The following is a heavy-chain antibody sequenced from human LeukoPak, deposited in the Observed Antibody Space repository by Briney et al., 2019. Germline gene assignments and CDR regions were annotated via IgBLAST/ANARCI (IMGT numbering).Heavy chain of an antibody. V-gene: IGHV3-23*01. CDR3: AKDLAVDDAFDI. J-gene: IGHJ3*02. CDR2: ISGSGGST. CDR1: GFTVRSNY. D-gene: IGHD5-24*01. Sequence: GGSLRLSCAASGFTVRSNYVSWVRQAPGKGLEWVSAISGSGGSTYYADSVKGRFTISRDNSKNTLYLQMNSLRAEDTAVYYCAKDLAVDDAFDIWGQGTMVTVSS.